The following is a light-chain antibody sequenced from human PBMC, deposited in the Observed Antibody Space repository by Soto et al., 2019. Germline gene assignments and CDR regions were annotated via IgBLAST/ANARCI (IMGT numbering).Light chain of an antibody. J-gene: IGKJ1*01. V-gene: IGKV1-39*01. Sequence: DIQMSQSPSSLSASVGDRVTITCRASQSINTFLNWFQQKPGKAPKLLIFAASSLHSGVPSRFSGSGSGTDFTLTISSLQHEDFETYYCQQSSSSLWTLGPGTKVDIK. CDR1: QSINTF. CDR3: QQSSSSLWT. CDR2: AAS.